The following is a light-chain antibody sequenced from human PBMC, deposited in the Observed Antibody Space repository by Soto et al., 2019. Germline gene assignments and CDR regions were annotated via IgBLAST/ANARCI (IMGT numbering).Light chain of an antibody. V-gene: IGKV3-20*01. J-gene: IGKJ4*01. CDR3: QQFSSYPLT. CDR1: QTVRNNY. CDR2: DAS. Sequence: EFVLTQSPGTLSLSPGERATLSCRASQTVRNNYLAWYQQKPGQAPRLLIYDASSRATGIPDRFSGGGSGTDFTLTISRLEPKDFAVYYCQQFSSYPLTFGGGTKVAIK.